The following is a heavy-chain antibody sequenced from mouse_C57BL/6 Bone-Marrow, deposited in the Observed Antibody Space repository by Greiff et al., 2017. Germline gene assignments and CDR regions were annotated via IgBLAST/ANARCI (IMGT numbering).Heavy chain of an antibody. J-gene: IGHJ2*01. CDR1: GYTFTDYY. CDR2: IYPGSGNT. V-gene: IGHV1-76*01. D-gene: IGHD1-1*01. CDR3: ARRGPYYYGDYFDY. Sequence: QVQLQQSGAELVRPGASVKLSCKASGYTFTDYYINWVKQRPGQGLEWIARIYPGSGNTYYNEKFKGKATLTAEKSSSTAYMQLSSLTSEDSAVYCCARRGPYYYGDYFDYWGQGTTLTVSS.